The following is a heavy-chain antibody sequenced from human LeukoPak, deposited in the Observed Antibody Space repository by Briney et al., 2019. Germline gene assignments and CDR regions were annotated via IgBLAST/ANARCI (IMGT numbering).Heavy chain of an antibody. CDR3: AKSPLVRGVIPPFDY. Sequence: GGSLRLSCAASGFIFSGHAMIWVRQAPGKGLEWVSMISGSGGDTYYGDSVKGRFTISRDNSKNTVYLQMNSLRAEDTAVYYCAKSPLVRGVIPPFDYWGQGTLVTVSS. J-gene: IGHJ4*02. CDR2: ISGSGGDT. CDR1: GFIFSGHA. D-gene: IGHD3-10*01. V-gene: IGHV3-23*01.